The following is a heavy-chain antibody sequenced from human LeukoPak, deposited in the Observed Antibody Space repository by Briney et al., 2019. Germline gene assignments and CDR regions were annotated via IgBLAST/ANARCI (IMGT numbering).Heavy chain of an antibody. J-gene: IGHJ4*02. CDR1: GFTFSRSW. Sequence: PGGSLRLSCAASGFTFSRSWMSWVRQAQGKGLEWVANIKEDGSEKYYVDSVKGRFTISRDNANNSLFLRMDSLRAEDTAVYYCARAEKWGQGILVTVPS. V-gene: IGHV3-7*01. CDR2: IKEDGSEK. CDR3: ARAEK.